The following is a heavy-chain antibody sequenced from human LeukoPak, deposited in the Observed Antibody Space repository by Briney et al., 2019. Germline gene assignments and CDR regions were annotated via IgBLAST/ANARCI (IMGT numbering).Heavy chain of an antibody. CDR2: ITAGGSFK. Sequence: GGSLRLSCAASGFTFSNYAMNWVRQAPGKGLDWVSSITAGGSFKYYADSVERRFTISRDNAKNSLYLQMSSLTPEDTAVYYCARNYDVLTGYPYYFDHWGQGILVTVSS. CDR3: ARNYDVLTGYPYYFDH. J-gene: IGHJ4*02. D-gene: IGHD3-9*01. V-gene: IGHV3-21*01. CDR1: GFTFSNYA.